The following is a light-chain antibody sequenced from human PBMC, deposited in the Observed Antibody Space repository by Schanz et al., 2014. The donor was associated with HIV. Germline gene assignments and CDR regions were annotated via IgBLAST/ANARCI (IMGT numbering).Light chain of an antibody. Sequence: QSALTQPASVSGTPGQSITISCTGSSSDVGGYNYVSWYQQHPDKAPKLMIYDVSDRPSGVSNRFSGSKSGNTASLTISGLQADDEADYYCASYTTSHTFVFGTGTKVTVL. CDR2: DVS. CDR3: ASYTTSHTFV. V-gene: IGLV2-14*03. CDR1: SSDVGGYNY. J-gene: IGLJ1*01.